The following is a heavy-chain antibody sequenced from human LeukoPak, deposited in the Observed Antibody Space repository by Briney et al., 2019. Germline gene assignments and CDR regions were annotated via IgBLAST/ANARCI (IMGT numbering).Heavy chain of an antibody. V-gene: IGHV4-59*01. D-gene: IGHD3-3*01. CDR2: IYYSGST. CDR3: ARVLPAYDFRYYFDY. CDR1: GGSISSYY. Sequence: SETLSLTCTVSGGSISSYYWSWIRQPPGKGLEWTGYIYYSGSTNYNPSLKSRVTISVDTSKNQFSLKLSSVTAADTAVYYCARVLPAYDFRYYFDYWGQGTLVTVSS. J-gene: IGHJ4*02.